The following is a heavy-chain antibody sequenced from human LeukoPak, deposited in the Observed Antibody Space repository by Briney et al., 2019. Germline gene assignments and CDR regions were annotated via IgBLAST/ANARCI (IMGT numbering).Heavy chain of an antibody. CDR3: AKDMAAYYYASGNIDY. V-gene: IGHV3-43D*03. D-gene: IGHD3-10*01. J-gene: IGHJ4*02. CDR2: ISWDGGST. Sequence: GGSLRLSCAASGFTFDDYAMHWVRQAPGKGLEWVSLISWDGGSTYYADSVKGRFTISSDNSKNSLYLQMNSLRAEDTALYYCAKDMAAYYYASGNIDYWGQGTLVTVSS. CDR1: GFTFDDYA.